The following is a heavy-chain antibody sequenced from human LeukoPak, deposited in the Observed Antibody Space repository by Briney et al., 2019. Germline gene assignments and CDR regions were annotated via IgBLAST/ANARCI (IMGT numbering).Heavy chain of an antibody. CDR2: IYYSGST. CDR3: ARLNWNYYFDY. D-gene: IGHD1-1*01. V-gene: IGHV4-39*01. CDR1: GGSISSSSYY. Sequence: SETLSLTCTVSGGSISSSSYYWGWIRQPPGKGLEWIGSIYYSGSTYYNPSLKSRVTISVDTSKNQFSLKLSSVTAADTAVYYCARLNWNYYFDYWGQGTLVTVSS. J-gene: IGHJ4*02.